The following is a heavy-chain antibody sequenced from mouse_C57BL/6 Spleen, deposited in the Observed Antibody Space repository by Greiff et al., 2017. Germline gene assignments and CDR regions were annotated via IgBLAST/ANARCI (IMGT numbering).Heavy chain of an antibody. CDR1: GYSITSGYY. CDR2: ISYDGSN. D-gene: IGHD1-1*01. Sequence: EVKLVESGPGLVKPSQSLSLTCSVTGYSITSGYYWNWIRQFPGNKLEWMGYISYDGSNNYNPSLKNRISITRDTSKNQFFLKLNSVTTEDTATYYCARDNYGSSFYYFDYWGQGTTLTVSS. CDR3: ARDNYGSSFYYFDY. V-gene: IGHV3-6*01. J-gene: IGHJ2*01.